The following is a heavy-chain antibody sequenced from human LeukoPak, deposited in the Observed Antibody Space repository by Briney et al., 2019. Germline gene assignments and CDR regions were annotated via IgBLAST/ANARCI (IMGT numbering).Heavy chain of an antibody. V-gene: IGHV1-69*05. CDR3: ARGSHYDSSGSYDY. D-gene: IGHD3-22*01. CDR1: GGAFSTYA. J-gene: IGHJ4*02. CDR2: IIVISGTV. Sequence: SVKVSCKASGGAFSTYAFTWVRQAPGQGLEWMGRIIVISGTVNYAQKFQGRVTMTRDTSTSTVYMELSSLRSEDTAVYYCARGSHYDSSGSYDYWGQGTLVTVSS.